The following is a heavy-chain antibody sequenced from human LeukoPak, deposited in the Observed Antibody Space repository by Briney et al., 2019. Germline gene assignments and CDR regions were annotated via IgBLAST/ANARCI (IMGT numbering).Heavy chain of an antibody. D-gene: IGHD3-9*01. CDR2: INPNSGGT. J-gene: IGHJ4*02. CDR3: ARRNDILTGYHEPNFDY. CDR1: GYTFTGYY. Sequence: ASVKVSCKASGYTFTGYYMHWVRQAPGQGLGWMGWINPNSGGTNYAQKFQGRVTMTRDTSISTAYMELSRLRSDDTAVYYCARRNDILTGYHEPNFDYWGQGTLVTVSS. V-gene: IGHV1-2*02.